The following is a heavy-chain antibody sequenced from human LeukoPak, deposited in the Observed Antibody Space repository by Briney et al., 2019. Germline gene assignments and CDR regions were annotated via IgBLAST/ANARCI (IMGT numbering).Heavy chain of an antibody. CDR3: ATGPYASSTSATASAPH. CDR2: ISAYNGNT. D-gene: IGHD2-2*01. V-gene: IGHV1-18*01. CDR1: GYTFTSYG. J-gene: IGHJ1*01. Sequence: ASVKVSCKASGYTFTSYGISWVRQAPGQGLEWMGWISAYNGNTNYAQKLQGRVTMTTDTSTSTAYMELRSLRSDDTAVYYCATGPYASSTSATASAPHWGQGTLVTVSP.